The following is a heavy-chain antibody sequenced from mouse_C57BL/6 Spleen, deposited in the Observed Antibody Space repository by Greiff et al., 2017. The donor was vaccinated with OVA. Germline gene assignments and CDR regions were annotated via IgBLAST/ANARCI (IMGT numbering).Heavy chain of an antibody. Sequence: EVKLMESGGGLVKPGGSLKLSCAASGFTFSDYGMHWVRQAPEKGLEWVAYISSGSSTIYYADTVKGRFTISRDNAKNTLFLQMTSLRSEDTAMYYCARIYYYGSKYFDVWGKGTTVTVSS. CDR3: ARIYYYGSKYFDV. J-gene: IGHJ1*03. V-gene: IGHV5-17*01. CDR2: ISSGSSTI. D-gene: IGHD1-1*01. CDR1: GFTFSDYG.